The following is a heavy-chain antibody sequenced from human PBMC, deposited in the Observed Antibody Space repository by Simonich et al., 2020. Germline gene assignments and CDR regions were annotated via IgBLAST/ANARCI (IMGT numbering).Heavy chain of an antibody. J-gene: IGHJ3*02. CDR2: INPNSGVT. CDR1: GYNCTGFY. V-gene: IGHV1-2*02. CDR3: ARGPRWTGDDAFDI. D-gene: IGHD7-27*01. Sequence: QVQLVQSGAEVQKPGASVKVSCKASGYNCTGFYMHWVRQAPGQGLEVMGLINPNSGVTNYAQKFQGRVTMTRDTSISTAYMELSRLSSDDTAVYYCARGPRWTGDDAFDIWGQGTMVTVSS.